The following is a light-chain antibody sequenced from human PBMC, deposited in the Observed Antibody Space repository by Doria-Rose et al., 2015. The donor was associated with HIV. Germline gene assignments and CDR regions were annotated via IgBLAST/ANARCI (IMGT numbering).Light chain of an antibody. Sequence: TQSPGTLSLSPGGRATLSCRASQSVSANYLAWYQQRPGQSPRLLIYGASSRATDIPDRLSGSGSGTDFTLTISRLEPEDFAVYYCHQYASSRTFGQGTKVEIK. CDR2: GAS. V-gene: IGKV3-20*01. J-gene: IGKJ1*01. CDR1: QSVSANY. CDR3: HQYASSRT.